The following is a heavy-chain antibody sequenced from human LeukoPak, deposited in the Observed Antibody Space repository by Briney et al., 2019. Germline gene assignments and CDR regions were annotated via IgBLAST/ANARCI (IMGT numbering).Heavy chain of an antibody. CDR1: GGSISSSSCY. D-gene: IGHD2-2*01. CDR2: IYYSGST. J-gene: IGHJ6*03. Sequence: SETLSLTCTVSGGSISSSSCYWGWIRQPPGKGLEWIGSIYYSGSTYYNPSLKSRVTISVDTSKNQFSLKLSSVTAADTAVYYCLRVVSAAAGYYYMDVWGKGTTVTVSS. CDR3: LRVVSAAAGYYYMDV. V-gene: IGHV4-39*01.